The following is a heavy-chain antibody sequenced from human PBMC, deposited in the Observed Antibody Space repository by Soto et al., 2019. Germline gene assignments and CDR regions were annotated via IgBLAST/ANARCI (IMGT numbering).Heavy chain of an antibody. D-gene: IGHD6-25*01. CDR3: GRDSGPAGGGAWGI. CDR2: VDVGGGST. CDR1: GFTFSTHA. J-gene: IGHJ6*01. Sequence: VQLLESGGGLVQPGGSLRLSCAASGFTFSTHAMIWVRQSPGKGLNWVSTVDVGGGSTYYTDSVKGRFTVSRDNSKNTVYLQLNTRSAGETAINFCGRDSGPAGGGAWGIWGQGNMVTVSS. V-gene: IGHV3-23*01.